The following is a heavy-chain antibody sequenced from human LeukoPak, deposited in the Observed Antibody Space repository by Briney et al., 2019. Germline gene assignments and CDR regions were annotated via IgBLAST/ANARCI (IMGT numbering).Heavy chain of an antibody. D-gene: IGHD2-21*02. CDR3: ARIVVVTAIRWFDP. CDR2: IYYSGST. Sequence: PSETLSLTCTVSGGSISSYYWSWIRQPPGKGLEWIGYIYYSGSTNYNPSLKSRVTISVDTSKNQFSLKLSSVTAADTAVYYCARIVVVTAIRWFDPWGQGTLVTVSS. V-gene: IGHV4-59*01. CDR1: GGSISSYY. J-gene: IGHJ5*02.